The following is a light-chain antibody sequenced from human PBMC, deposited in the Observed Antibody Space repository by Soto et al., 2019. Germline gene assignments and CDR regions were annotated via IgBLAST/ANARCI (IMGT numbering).Light chain of an antibody. J-gene: IGKJ1*01. Sequence: DIQMTQSPSTLSASVGDSVTITCRASQSISSWLAWYQQKRGKAPKLXIYDASSLESGVPSRFSGSGSGTEFTLTISSLQPDDFATYYCQHYNSSSEAFGQGTKVDIK. CDR3: QHYNSSSEA. V-gene: IGKV1-5*01. CDR1: QSISSW. CDR2: DAS.